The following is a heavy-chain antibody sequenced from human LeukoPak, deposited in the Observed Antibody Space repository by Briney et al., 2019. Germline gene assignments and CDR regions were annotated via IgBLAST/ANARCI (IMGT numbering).Heavy chain of an antibody. D-gene: IGHD1-14*01. CDR2: IYYSGST. V-gene: IGHV4-39*01. J-gene: IGHJ2*01. CDR1: GGSISSSSYY. Sequence: SETLSLTCTVSGGSISSSSYYWGWIRQPPGKGLEWIGSIYYSGSTYYNQSLKSRVTISVDTSKNQFSLKLRSVTAADTAVYYCARYTRPRHRYWYFDLWGRGTLVTVSS. CDR3: ARYTRPRHRYWYFDL.